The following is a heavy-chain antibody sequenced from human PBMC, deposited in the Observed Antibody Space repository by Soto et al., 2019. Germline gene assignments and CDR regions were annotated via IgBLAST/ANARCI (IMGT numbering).Heavy chain of an antibody. Sequence: GGSLRLSCAASGFNVISTYMSWVRQAPGKGLEWVSVIYRGGGTYYADSVKGRFTISRHTAKNTLYLEMNSLRADDTAVYYCARDKDWNDGFDYWGQGTLVTVSS. CDR2: IYRGGGT. CDR3: ARDKDWNDGFDY. V-gene: IGHV3-53*04. CDR1: GFNVISTY. D-gene: IGHD1-1*01. J-gene: IGHJ4*02.